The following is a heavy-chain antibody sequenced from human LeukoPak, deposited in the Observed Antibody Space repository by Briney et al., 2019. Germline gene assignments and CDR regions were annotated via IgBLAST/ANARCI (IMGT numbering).Heavy chain of an antibody. Sequence: PGGSLRLSCAASGFTFSAHWMSWVRQAPGKGLEWVANIKEDGSEKYYVDSVKGRFTISRDSAKNSLYLQMNSLRAEDTAVYYCARDITFGGPYYWYFDLWGRGTLVTVSS. J-gene: IGHJ2*01. CDR2: IKEDGSEK. V-gene: IGHV3-7*01. D-gene: IGHD3-16*01. CDR3: ARDITFGGPYYWYFDL. CDR1: GFTFSAHW.